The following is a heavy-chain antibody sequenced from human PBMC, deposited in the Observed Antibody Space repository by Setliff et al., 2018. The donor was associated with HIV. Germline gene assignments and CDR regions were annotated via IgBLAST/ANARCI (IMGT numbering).Heavy chain of an antibody. CDR2: ISGSGDTA. J-gene: IGHJ3*02. CDR3: ARARYCSSTSCPWDAFDI. D-gene: IGHD2-2*01. CDR1: GFTFSSYA. V-gene: IGHV3-21*01. Sequence: GGSLRLSCAASGFTFSSYAVSWVRQAPGKGLEWGSAISGSGDTAFYADSVKGRFTISRDNAKNSLYLQMSSLRAEDTAVYYCARARYCSSTSCPWDAFDIWGQGTMVTVSS.